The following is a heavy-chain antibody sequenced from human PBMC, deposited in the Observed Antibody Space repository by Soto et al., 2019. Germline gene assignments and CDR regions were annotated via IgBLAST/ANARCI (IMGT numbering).Heavy chain of an antibody. Sequence: SVKVSCKASGFTFTSSAVQWVRQARGQRLEWIGWIVVGSGNTNYAQKFQERVTITRDMSTSTAYMELSSLKTEDTAVYYCTTDRPNEYYDILTGYPRYYYYYGMDVWGQGTTVTVSS. V-gene: IGHV1-58*01. CDR1: GFTFTSSA. CDR3: TTDRPNEYYDILTGYPRYYYYYGMDV. D-gene: IGHD3-9*01. J-gene: IGHJ6*02. CDR2: IVVGSGNT.